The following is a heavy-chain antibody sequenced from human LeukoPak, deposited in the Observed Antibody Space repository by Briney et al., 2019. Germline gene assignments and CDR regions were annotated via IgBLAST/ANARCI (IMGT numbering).Heavy chain of an antibody. J-gene: IGHJ4*02. D-gene: IGHD3-3*01. V-gene: IGHV1-8*01. CDR3: AVRGRNYIYDF. Sequence: ASVTVSCKASGYTLSSFDINWLRQATGQGLEWRGWINPNSDNRGYAQKFQGRVTMTRDTSTNTAYMELSSLKSEDTAVYYCAVRGRNYIYDFWGQGTLVIVSS. CDR1: GYTLSSFD. CDR2: INPNSDNR.